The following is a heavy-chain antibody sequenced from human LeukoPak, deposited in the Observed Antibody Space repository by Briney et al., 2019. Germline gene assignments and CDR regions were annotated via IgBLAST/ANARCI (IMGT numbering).Heavy chain of an antibody. CDR2: ISAYNGNT. CDR1: GYTFTSYG. CDR3: ATLSPGYGSAFDI. Sequence: GASVKVSCKASGYTFTSYGISWVRQAPGQGLEWMGWISAYNGNTNYAQKLQGRVTMTTDTSTSTAYMELRSLRSDDTAVYCCATLSPGYGSAFDIWGQGTMVTVSS. D-gene: IGHD4-17*01. J-gene: IGHJ3*02. V-gene: IGHV1-18*01.